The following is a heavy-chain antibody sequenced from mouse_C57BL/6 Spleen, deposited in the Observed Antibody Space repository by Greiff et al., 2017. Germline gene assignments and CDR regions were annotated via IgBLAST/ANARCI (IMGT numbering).Heavy chain of an antibody. D-gene: IGHD2-5*01. Sequence: QVQLQQPGAELVRPGSSVKLSCKASGYTFTSYWMDWVKQRPGQGLEWIGNIYPSDSETHYNQKFKDKATLTVDKSSSTAYMQLSSLTSEDSAVYYCARYSNYLYYAMDYWGQGTSVTVSS. CDR2: IYPSDSET. CDR3: ARYSNYLYYAMDY. CDR1: GYTFTSYW. J-gene: IGHJ4*01. V-gene: IGHV1-61*01.